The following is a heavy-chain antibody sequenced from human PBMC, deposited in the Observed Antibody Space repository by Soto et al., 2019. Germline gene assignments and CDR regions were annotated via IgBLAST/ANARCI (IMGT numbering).Heavy chain of an antibody. CDR3: ARDSGTTAYDAFDM. D-gene: IGHD1-1*01. CDR2: VSHDGRNT. CDR1: GFTFSDYA. Sequence: GGSLRLSCAASGFTFSDYAMHWVRQAPGKGLEWVAVVSHDGRNTHYADSVKGRFTISRDSSKNTVSLEMTSLRAEDMAVYYCARDSGTTAYDAFDMWGQGTMVTLSS. J-gene: IGHJ3*02. V-gene: IGHV3-30*03.